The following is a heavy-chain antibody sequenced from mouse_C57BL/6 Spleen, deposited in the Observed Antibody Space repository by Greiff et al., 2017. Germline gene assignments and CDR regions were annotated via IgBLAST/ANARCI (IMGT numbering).Heavy chain of an antibody. CDR1: GYTFTSYW. CDR2: IYPGSGST. J-gene: IGHJ1*03. D-gene: IGHD1-1*01. CDR3: ERGDYYGQLREYFDV. Sequence: QVQLQQPGAELVKPGASVKMSCKASGYTFTSYWITWVKQRPGQGLEWIGDIYPGSGSTNYNEKFKSKATLTVDTSSSTAYMQLSSLTSKDSAVYFGERGDYYGQLREYFDVWGTGTTVTVSS. V-gene: IGHV1-55*01.